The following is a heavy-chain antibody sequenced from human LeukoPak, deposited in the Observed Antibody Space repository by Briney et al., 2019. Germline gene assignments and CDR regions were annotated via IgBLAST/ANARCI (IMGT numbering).Heavy chain of an antibody. CDR3: ARGLRYYGSGSYYNPSDY. V-gene: IGHV1-69*13. CDR2: IIPIFGTA. CDR1: GDTFSIYA. Sequence: GASVKVSCKASGDTFSIYAISWVRQAPGQGLEWMGGIIPIFGTANYAQKFQSRVTITADESTSTAYMELSSVRSEDTAVYYCARGLRYYGSGSYYNPSDYWGQGTLVTVSS. J-gene: IGHJ4*02. D-gene: IGHD3-10*01.